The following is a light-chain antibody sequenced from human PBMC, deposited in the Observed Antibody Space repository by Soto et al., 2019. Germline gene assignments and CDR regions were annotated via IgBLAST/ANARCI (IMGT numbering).Light chain of an antibody. J-gene: IGKJ5*01. CDR3: QQRHSYPIT. CDR2: TAS. Sequence: DIQLTQSPSFLSASVGDRVTITCRASQGISNYLAWYHQKPGKAPKLLIHTASTLQSGVPSRLSGSGSGTEFTLTISSRQPEDFATYYCQQRHSYPITFVHGTRLETK. V-gene: IGKV1-9*01. CDR1: QGISNY.